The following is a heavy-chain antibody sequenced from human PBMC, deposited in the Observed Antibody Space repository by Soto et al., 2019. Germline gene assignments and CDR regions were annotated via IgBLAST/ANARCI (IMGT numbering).Heavy chain of an antibody. CDR1: GFTFSSSG. CDR2: ISYDGSNK. CDR3: AKDHGVGATGWFDP. Sequence: GGSLRLSCAVSGFTFSSSGMHWVRQAPGKGLEWVAVISYDGSNKYYADSVKGRFTISRDNSKNTLYLQMNSLRGEDTVVYYCAKDHGVGATGWFDPWGQATLVTVSS. V-gene: IGHV3-30*18. J-gene: IGHJ5*02. D-gene: IGHD1-26*01.